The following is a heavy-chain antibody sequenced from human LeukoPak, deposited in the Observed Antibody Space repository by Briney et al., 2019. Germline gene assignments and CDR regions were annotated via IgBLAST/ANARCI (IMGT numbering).Heavy chain of an antibody. V-gene: IGHV4-30-4*01. D-gene: IGHD4-17*01. CDR1: GGSISSGDYY. Sequence: SETLSLTCTVSGGSISSGDYYWSWIRQPPGKGLEWIGYIYYSGSTYYNPSLKSRVTISVDTSKNQFSLKLSSVTAADTAVYYCATSRSVTFFGYWGLGILVTVSS. CDR3: ATSRSVTFFGY. CDR2: IYYSGST. J-gene: IGHJ4*02.